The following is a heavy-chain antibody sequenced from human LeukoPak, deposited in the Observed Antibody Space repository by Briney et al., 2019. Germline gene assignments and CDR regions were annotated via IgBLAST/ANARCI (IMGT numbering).Heavy chain of an antibody. Sequence: GGSLRLSCAASGFTFSSYSMTWVRQAPGKGLEWVANIKQDGSEKYYVDSVKGRFTISRDNAKNSLYLQMNSLRAEDTAVYYCARSYDFWSGYYTCFDYWGQGTLVTVSS. CDR2: IKQDGSEK. CDR1: GFTFSSYS. V-gene: IGHV3-7*01. CDR3: ARSYDFWSGYYTCFDY. J-gene: IGHJ4*02. D-gene: IGHD3-3*01.